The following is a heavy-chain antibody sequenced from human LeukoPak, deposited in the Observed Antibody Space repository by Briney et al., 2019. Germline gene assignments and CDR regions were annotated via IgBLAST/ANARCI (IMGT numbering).Heavy chain of an antibody. CDR3: ARGPMSMIVVVQNGFDI. CDR1: GGSFSGYY. J-gene: IGHJ3*02. V-gene: IGHV4-34*01. D-gene: IGHD3-22*01. CDR2: INHSGST. Sequence: SETLSLTCTVYGGSFSGYYWSWIRQPPGKGLEWIGEINHSGSTNYNPSLKSRVTISVDTSKNQFSLKLSSVTAADTAVYYCARGPMSMIVVVQNGFDIWGQGTMVTVSS.